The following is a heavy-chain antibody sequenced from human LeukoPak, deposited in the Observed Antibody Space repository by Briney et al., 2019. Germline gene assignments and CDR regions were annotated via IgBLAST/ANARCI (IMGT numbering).Heavy chain of an antibody. CDR2: ISSSGSTI. CDR3: AKSAGYSSSWYGAFDI. CDR1: GFTFSSYA. V-gene: IGHV3-11*01. D-gene: IGHD6-13*01. J-gene: IGHJ3*02. Sequence: GGSLRLSCAASGFTFSSYAMSWIRQAPGKGLEWVSYISSSGSTIYYADSVKGRFTISRDNAKNSLYLQMNSLRAEDTAVYYCAKSAGYSSSWYGAFDIWGQGTMVTVSS.